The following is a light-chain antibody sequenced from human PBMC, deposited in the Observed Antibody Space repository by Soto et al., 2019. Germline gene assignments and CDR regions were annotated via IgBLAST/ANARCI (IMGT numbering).Light chain of an antibody. J-gene: IGKJ2*01. CDR1: QSVSSY. CDR3: QQRSNWPAMYT. Sequence: EIVLTQSPATLSLSPGERATLSCRASQSVSSYLAWYQQKPGQAPRLLIYDASNRATGIPARFSGSGSGTDFTLTISSLEAKDFAVYYCQQRSNWPAMYTFGQGTKLEIK. V-gene: IGKV3-11*01. CDR2: DAS.